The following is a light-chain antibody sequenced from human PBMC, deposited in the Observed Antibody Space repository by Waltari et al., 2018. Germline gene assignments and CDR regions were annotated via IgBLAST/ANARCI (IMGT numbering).Light chain of an antibody. CDR1: QSIGRY. CDR2: GAS. CDR3: QNHERLPAV. J-gene: IGKJ1*01. Sequence: SVLSQPPGTPPSSPGEGATTSCRASQSIGRYLVWYQQKPGQAPRLLIYGASSRAAGIPDRFSGSGSGTDFSLTISRLEPEDFAVYYCQNHERLPAVFGQGTKVEIK. V-gene: IGKV3-20*01.